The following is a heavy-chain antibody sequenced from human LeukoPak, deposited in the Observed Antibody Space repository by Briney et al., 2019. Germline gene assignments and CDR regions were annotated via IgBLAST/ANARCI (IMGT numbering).Heavy chain of an antibody. Sequence: MSSETLSLTCTVSGGSISSSSYYWDWIRQPPGKGLEWIGYIYYSGSTNYNPSLKSRVTISVDTSKNQFSLKLNSVTAADTAVYYCARALYWSSWTLVFDYWGQGTLVTVSS. CDR2: IYYSGST. CDR1: GGSISSSSYY. CDR3: ARALYWSSWTLVFDY. D-gene: IGHD6-13*01. V-gene: IGHV4-61*05. J-gene: IGHJ4*02.